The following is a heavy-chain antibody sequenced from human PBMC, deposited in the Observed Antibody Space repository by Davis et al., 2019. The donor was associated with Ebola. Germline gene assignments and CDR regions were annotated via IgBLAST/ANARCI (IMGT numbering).Heavy chain of an antibody. D-gene: IGHD5-18*01. CDR3: ARGTAMDPYYFDY. CDR2: IYYSGTT. J-gene: IGHJ4*02. Sequence: PSETLSLTCTVSGGSISSHYWSWIRQSPGKGLEWIGYIYYSGTTNYNPSLKSRVTISVDTSKNQVPLKLSSVTAADTAVYYCARGTAMDPYYFDYWGQGALVTVSS. V-gene: IGHV4-59*11. CDR1: GGSISSHY.